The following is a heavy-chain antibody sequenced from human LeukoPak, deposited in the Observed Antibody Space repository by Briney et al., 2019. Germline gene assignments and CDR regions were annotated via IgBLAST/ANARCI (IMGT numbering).Heavy chain of an antibody. CDR2: MNPNSGRT. CDR3: AKDRRTLYCSSTSCYSDY. CDR1: GYTLTSYD. V-gene: IGHV1-8*01. Sequence: GASVKVSCKASGYTLTSYDINWVRQATGQGLEWMGWMNPNSGRTGYAQNFQGRITITRNTSISTAYMELSSLRSEDTAVYYCAKDRRTLYCSSTSCYSDYWGQGTLVTVSS. D-gene: IGHD2-2*01. J-gene: IGHJ4*02.